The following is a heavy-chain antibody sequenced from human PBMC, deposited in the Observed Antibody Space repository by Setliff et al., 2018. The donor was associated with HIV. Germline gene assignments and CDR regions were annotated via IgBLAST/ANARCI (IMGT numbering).Heavy chain of an antibody. V-gene: IGHV1-8*02. D-gene: IGHD3-22*01. CDR2: MNPNSGDT. Sequence: GASVKVSCKASGYTFTSCDIHWVRQATGQGLEWMGWMNPNSGDTGYAQKFQGRVSMTRNTSTGTAYMELSSLRSEDTAVYYCARTQYDRVEEYFQYWGQGTLVTVSS. CDR3: ARTQYDRVEEYFQY. J-gene: IGHJ1*01. CDR1: GYTFTSCD.